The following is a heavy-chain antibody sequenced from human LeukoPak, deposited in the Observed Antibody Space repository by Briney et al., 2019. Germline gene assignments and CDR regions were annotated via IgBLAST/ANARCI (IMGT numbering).Heavy chain of an antibody. V-gene: IGHV1-69*06. CDR3: ARDGLPKYYYYMDV. CDR2: IIPIFGTA. Sequence: WASVKVSCKASGGTFSNYAISWVRQAPGQGLEWMGGIIPIFGTANYAQKFRGRVTITADKSTRTAYMELSSLRSEDTAVYYCARDGLPKYYYYMDVWGKGTTVTVSS. D-gene: IGHD2-15*01. J-gene: IGHJ6*03. CDR1: GGTFSNYA.